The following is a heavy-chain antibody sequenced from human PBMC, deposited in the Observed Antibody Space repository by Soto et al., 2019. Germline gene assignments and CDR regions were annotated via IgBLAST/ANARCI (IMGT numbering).Heavy chain of an antibody. CDR2: FDPDEAET. J-gene: IGHJ5*02. D-gene: IGHD4-17*01. CDR1: GYTLNELA. CDR3: TTYHGDYNFDH. V-gene: IGHV1-24*01. Sequence: QVQLVQSGAEVKKPGASVKVSCKVSGYTLNELAMHWLRQAPGKGLEWLGGFDPDEAETIYAQHFQGRVTMTEDTSTDTVYMELSSLRSEDTALYFCTTYHGDYNFDHWGQGTLVTVSS.